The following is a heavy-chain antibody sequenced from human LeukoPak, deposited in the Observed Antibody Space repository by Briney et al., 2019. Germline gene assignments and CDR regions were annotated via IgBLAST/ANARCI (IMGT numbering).Heavy chain of an antibody. Sequence: PGRSLRLSRAASGFTFSSYGMHWVRQAPGKGLEWVAVIWYDGSNKYYADSVKGRFTISRDNSKNTLYLQMNSLRAEDTAVYYCAREERQGDYFDYWGQGTLVTVSS. J-gene: IGHJ4*02. CDR1: GFTFSSYG. V-gene: IGHV3-33*01. CDR2: IWYDGSNK. D-gene: IGHD5-24*01. CDR3: AREERQGDYFDY.